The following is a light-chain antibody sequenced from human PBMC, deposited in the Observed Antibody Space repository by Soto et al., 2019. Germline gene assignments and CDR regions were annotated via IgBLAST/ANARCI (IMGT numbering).Light chain of an antibody. CDR2: KAS. CDR3: QQYNSYSRT. Sequence: DIQMTQSPSTLSASVGDRVTITCRASQSISSWLAWYQQKPGKAPKLLIYKASSLESGVQSRFSGSGSGTELPLTISSLEPDDFATYYCQQYNSYSRTFGQGTKVEIK. CDR1: QSISSW. J-gene: IGKJ1*01. V-gene: IGKV1-5*03.